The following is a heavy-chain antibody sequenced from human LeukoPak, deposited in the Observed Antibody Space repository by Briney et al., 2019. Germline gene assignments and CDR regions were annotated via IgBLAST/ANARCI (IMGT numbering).Heavy chain of an antibody. CDR1: GYTITSYG. CDR2: ISAYNGNT. CDR3: ARLWLRYFDGDNWFDP. D-gene: IGHD3-9*01. J-gene: IGHJ5*02. V-gene: IGHV1-18*01. Sequence: ASVKVSCKASGYTITSYGISWVRQAPGQGLEWMGWISAYNGNTNYAQKLQGRVTMTTDTSTSTAYMELRSLRSDDTAVYYCARLWLRYFDGDNWFDPWGQGTLVTVSS.